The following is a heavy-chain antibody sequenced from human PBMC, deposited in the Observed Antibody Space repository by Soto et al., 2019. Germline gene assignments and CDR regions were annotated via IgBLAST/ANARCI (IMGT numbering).Heavy chain of an antibody. V-gene: IGHV3-7*05. CDR1: GFTFSSYW. CDR2: IKQDGSEK. Sequence: EVQLVESGGGLIQPGGSLRLSCAASGFTFSSYWMSWVRQAPGKGLEWVANIKQDGSEKYYVDSVKGRLTISRDNAKNSLYLQMNSLRAEDTAVYYCARDSQWLVYYYGMDVWGQGTTVTVSS. CDR3: ARDSQWLVYYYGMDV. J-gene: IGHJ6*02. D-gene: IGHD6-19*01.